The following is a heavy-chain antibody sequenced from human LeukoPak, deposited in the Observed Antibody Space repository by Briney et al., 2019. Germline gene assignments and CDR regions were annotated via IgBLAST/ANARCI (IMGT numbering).Heavy chain of an antibody. CDR1: GFTVTDNY. CDR2: IYGGGDT. D-gene: IGHD2-15*01. CDR3: ARDRDCSGGSCPVPYGMDV. J-gene: IGHJ6*02. V-gene: IGHV3-53*01. Sequence: GGSLRLSCAASGFTVTDNYMNWVRQSSGKGLEWVSVIYGGGDTNYADSVKGRFTISRDNSKNTLYLQMNSLRAEDTAVYYCARDRDCSGGSCPVPYGMDVWGQGTTVTVSS.